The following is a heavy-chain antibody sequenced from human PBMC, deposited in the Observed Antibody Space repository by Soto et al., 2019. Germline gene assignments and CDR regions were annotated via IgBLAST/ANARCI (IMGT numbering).Heavy chain of an antibody. CDR2: TITVLNTA. V-gene: IGHV1-69*06. CDR1: GGTLSDHG. D-gene: IGHD3-10*01. Sequence: QVQLEQSGAEVKKPGSSVKVSCKASGGTLSDHGVAWLRQAPGQGLKWMGGTITVLNTAKYAQKFQGRVTVTEDKFTNIAQSQVSSVRCEDTAVYFCVKGVYGSGLYYIGPSALEIWGQVTMVIAS. J-gene: IGHJ3*02. CDR3: VKGVYGSGLYYIGPSALEI.